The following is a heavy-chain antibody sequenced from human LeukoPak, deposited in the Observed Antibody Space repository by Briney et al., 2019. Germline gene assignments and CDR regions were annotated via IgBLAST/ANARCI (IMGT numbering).Heavy chain of an antibody. CDR1: GFTFDDYA. V-gene: IGHV3-9*01. Sequence: SRSLRLSCAASGFTFDDYAMHWVRHAPGKGLEWVSGISWNSGSIGYADSVKGRFTISRDNAKNSLYLQMNGLRAEDTALYYCAKGPLGGYWGQGTLVTVSS. CDR3: AKGPLGGY. J-gene: IGHJ4*02. D-gene: IGHD3-16*01. CDR2: ISWNSGSI.